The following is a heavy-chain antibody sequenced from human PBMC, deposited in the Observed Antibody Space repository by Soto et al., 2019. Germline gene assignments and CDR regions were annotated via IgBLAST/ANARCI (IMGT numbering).Heavy chain of an antibody. D-gene: IGHD3-22*01. CDR2: IDPSGGSP. V-gene: IGHV1-46*01. Sequence: ASVKVSCKASGYTFTNYYIHWVRQAPGQGLEWMGIIDPSGGSPTNAQKFQGRVSMTRDTSASTVYMQLSSLRSDDTAVYYCARAVDYYDSSGYYTHEYFQHWGQGTLVTVSS. CDR3: ARAVDYYDSSGYYTHEYFQH. CDR1: GYTFTNYY. J-gene: IGHJ1*01.